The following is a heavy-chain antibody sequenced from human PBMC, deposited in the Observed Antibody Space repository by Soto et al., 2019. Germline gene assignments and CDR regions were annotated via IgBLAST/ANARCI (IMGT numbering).Heavy chain of an antibody. Sequence: GSSVKVSCKASGYTFTGHYIHWVRQAPEQGPEWMGEIGPESGATRSAQKFQGRVTMTMDTSVTTVYMELKNLSPDDTAVYYCGRGRSGQIFVFYWGQ. CDR2: IGPESGAT. J-gene: IGHJ4*02. D-gene: IGHD1-26*01. CDR3: GRGRSGQIFVFY. V-gene: IGHV1-2*02. CDR1: GYTFTGHY.